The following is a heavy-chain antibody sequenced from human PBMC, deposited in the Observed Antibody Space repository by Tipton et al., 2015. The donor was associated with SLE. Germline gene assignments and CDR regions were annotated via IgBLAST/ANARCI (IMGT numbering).Heavy chain of an antibody. CDR2: IYTSGST. CDR3: ARKGGMSWLDP. CDR1: GGSISSGSYY. J-gene: IGHJ5*02. Sequence: TLSLTCTVSGGSISSGSYYWSWIRQPAGKGLEWIGRIYTSGSTNYNPSLKSRVTISVDTSKNQFFLKLSSVTAADTAVYYCARKGGMSWLDPWGQGILVTVSS. V-gene: IGHV4-61*02.